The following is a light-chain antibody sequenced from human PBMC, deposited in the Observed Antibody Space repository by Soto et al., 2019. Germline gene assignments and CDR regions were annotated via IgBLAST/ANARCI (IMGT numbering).Light chain of an antibody. CDR1: QTVRNNY. J-gene: IGKJ4*01. CDR2: DAS. V-gene: IGKV3-20*01. CDR3: QQFSSYPLT. Sequence: EFVLTQSPGTLSLSPGERATLSCRASQTVRNNYLAWYPQKPGQAPRLLIYDASSRATGIPDRFSGGGSGTDFTLTLSRLEPEDFAVDYCQQFSSYPLTFGGGTKVDIK.